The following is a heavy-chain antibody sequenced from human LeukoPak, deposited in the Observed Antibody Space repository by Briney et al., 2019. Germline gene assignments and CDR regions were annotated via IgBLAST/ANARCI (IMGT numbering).Heavy chain of an antibody. CDR1: GYTFTGYY. CDR3: ARVDLRMGPFDY. D-gene: IGHD5/OR15-5a*01. CDR2: INPNSGGT. J-gene: IGHJ4*02. Sequence: GASVKVSCKASGYTFTGYYMHWVRQAPGQGLEWMGWINPNSGGTNYAQKFQGRVTMTRDTSISTAYMELSRLRSDDTAAYYCARVDLRMGPFDYWGQGTLVTVSS. V-gene: IGHV1-2*02.